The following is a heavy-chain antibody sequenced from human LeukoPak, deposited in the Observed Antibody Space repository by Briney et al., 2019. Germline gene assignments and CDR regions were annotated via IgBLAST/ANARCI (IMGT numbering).Heavy chain of an antibody. J-gene: IGHJ3*02. CDR1: GGSISSYH. V-gene: IGHV4-4*08. CDR2: IYTRGST. D-gene: IGHD3-10*01. CDR3: SRRLLWFGEPHDAFDI. Sequence: SETLSLTCTVSGGSISSYHGSWIRQPPGKGLEWIGYIYTRGSTNYNPSRKSRVTISVDTSKNQFSLKRSSVTAADTAVYYCSRRLLWFGEPHDAFDIWGQGTMVTVSS.